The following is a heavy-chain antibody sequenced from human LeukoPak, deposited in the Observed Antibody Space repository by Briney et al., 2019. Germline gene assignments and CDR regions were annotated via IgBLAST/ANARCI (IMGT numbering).Heavy chain of an antibody. J-gene: IGHJ4*02. Sequence: PGGSLRLSCAASGFTFSSYEMNWVRQAPGKGLEWVSYISSSGSTIYYADSVKDRFTISRDNAKNSLYLQMNSLRAEDTAVYYCARGGGLCSGGSCLYFDYWGQGTLVTVSS. CDR3: ARGGGLCSGGSCLYFDY. V-gene: IGHV3-48*03. CDR1: GFTFSSYE. D-gene: IGHD2-15*01. CDR2: ISSSGSTI.